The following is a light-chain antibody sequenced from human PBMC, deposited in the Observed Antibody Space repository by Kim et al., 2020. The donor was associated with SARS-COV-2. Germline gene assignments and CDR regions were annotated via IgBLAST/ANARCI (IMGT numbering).Light chain of an antibody. CDR3: QVWDGSSEQYV. CDR2: YDN. CDR1: NIGTKS. Sequence: APRRTARVSCGGNNIGTKSVHWYQLKPGQAPVLVIYYDNNRPSGIPERFSGSNSGATATLTINRVEAGDEADYFCQVWDGSSEQYVFGTGTKVTVL. J-gene: IGLJ1*01. V-gene: IGLV3-21*04.